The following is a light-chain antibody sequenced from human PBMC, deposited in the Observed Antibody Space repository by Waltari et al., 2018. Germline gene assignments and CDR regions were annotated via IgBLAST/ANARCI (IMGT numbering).Light chain of an antibody. CDR3: IHAAHWPWT. CDR1: QSLVNSDGNTY. J-gene: IGKJ1*01. Sequence: DVLMTQSPLSLPVTLGQPASISCRSSQSLVNSDGNTYLEWFQQRPGQSPRRLIYKVSNRDSGVPDRFSGSGSGTDFTLKISRVEAEDVGIYFCIHAAHWPWTFGQGTKVEIK. CDR2: KVS. V-gene: IGKV2-30*01.